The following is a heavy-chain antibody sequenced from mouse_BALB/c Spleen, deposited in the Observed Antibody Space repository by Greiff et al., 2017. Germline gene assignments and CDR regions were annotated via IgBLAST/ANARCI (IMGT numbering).Heavy chain of an antibody. V-gene: IGHV5-6-5*01. CDR1: GFTFSSYA. D-gene: IGHD2-4*01. Sequence: EVKLMESGGGLVKPGGSLKLSCAASGFTFSSYAMSWVRQTPEKRLEWVASISSGGSTYYPDSVKGRFTISRDNARNILYLQMSSLRSEDTAMYYCARHYYDYDEAMDYWGQGTSVTVSS. CDR3: ARHYYDYDEAMDY. CDR2: ISSGGST. J-gene: IGHJ4*01.